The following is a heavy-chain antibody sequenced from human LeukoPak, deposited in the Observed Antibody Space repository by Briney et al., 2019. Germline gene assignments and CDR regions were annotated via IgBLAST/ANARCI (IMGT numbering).Heavy chain of an antibody. D-gene: IGHD3-22*01. CDR1: GGSINGYY. J-gene: IGHJ4*02. V-gene: IGHV4-59*01. CDR3: ARDPSYDSSGYLDY. CDR2: IYYSGST. Sequence: PSETLSLTCTVSGGSINGYYWSWIRQPPGKGLEWIGYIYYSGSTNYNPSLKSRVTISLDTSKNQFSLKLSSVTAADTAVYYCARDPSYDSSGYLDYWGQGTLVTVSS.